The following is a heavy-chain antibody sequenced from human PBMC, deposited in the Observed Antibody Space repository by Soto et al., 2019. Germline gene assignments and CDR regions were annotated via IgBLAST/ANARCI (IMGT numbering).Heavy chain of an antibody. CDR2: MSTSNGNT. CDR3: ARDRNWVYP. CDR1: GYTFTSYD. V-gene: IGHV1-18*01. Sequence: QVQLVQSGAEVKKPGASVKVSCKASGYTFTSYDISWVRQAPGQGLEWMGWMSTSNGNTNYAQKLQGRVTMTTDTSTSTANMELRSLRPDDTAVYVCARDRNWVYPWGQGTLVTVS. J-gene: IGHJ5*02.